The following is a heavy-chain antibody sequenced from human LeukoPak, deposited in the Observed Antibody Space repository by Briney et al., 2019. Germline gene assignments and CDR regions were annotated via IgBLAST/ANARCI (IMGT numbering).Heavy chain of an antibody. J-gene: IGHJ5*02. CDR2: INPNSGGT. CDR1: GYTFTGYY. D-gene: IGHD2-15*01. CDR3: ARASSLYCSGGSCYNWFDP. V-gene: IGHV1-2*02. Sequence: ASVKVSCKASGYTFTGYYMHWVRQAPGQGLERMGWINPNSGGTNYAQKFQGRVTMTRDTSISAAYMELSRLRSDDTAVYYCARASSLYCSGGSCYNWFDPWGQGTLVTVSS.